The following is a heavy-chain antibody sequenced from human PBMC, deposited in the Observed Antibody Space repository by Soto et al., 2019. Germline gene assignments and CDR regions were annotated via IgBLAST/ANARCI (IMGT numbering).Heavy chain of an antibody. Sequence: GESLRLSCAASGFTFSSYAMSWVRQAPGKGLEWVSAISGSGGSTYYADSVKGRLTISRDKSKNTLYLQMDSLRAEDTAVYYCAKVPCISVSGTFDYWGQGTLVTVSS. CDR2: ISGSGGST. V-gene: IGHV3-23*01. CDR1: GFTFSSYA. J-gene: IGHJ4*02. CDR3: AKVPCISVSGTFDY. D-gene: IGHD6-19*01.